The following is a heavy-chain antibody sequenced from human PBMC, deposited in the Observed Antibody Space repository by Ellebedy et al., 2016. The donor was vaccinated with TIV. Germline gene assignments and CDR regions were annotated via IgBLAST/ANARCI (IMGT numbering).Heavy chain of an antibody. CDR2: INWNGGVT. Sequence: GESLKISCSASGFTFSSYSMHWVRQAPGKGLEWVSGINWNGGVTSYVGSVKGRFTISRDNALNSLYLQMNSLRAEDTAIYYCAREKDDSSGLDYWGQGTLVTVSS. J-gene: IGHJ4*02. D-gene: IGHD3-22*01. CDR3: AREKDDSSGLDY. CDR1: GFTFSSYS. V-gene: IGHV3-20*04.